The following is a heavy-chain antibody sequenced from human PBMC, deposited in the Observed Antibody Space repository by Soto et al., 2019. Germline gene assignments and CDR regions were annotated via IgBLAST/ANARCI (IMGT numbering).Heavy chain of an antibody. V-gene: IGHV4-39*01. CDR3: ARQRTTVVTQAYFDY. Sequence: SETLSLTCIVSGESISSSSYYWGWIRQPPGKGLEWIGSIYYSGRTYYNPSFKSRVTISIDTSKNQFSLELSSVTATDTAVYYCARQRTTVVTQAYFDYWGQGSLVTVSS. D-gene: IGHD2-21*02. CDR2: IYYSGRT. CDR1: GESISSSSYY. J-gene: IGHJ4*02.